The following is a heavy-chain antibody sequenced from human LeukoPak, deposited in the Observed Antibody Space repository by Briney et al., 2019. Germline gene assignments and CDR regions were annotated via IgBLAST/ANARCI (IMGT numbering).Heavy chain of an antibody. J-gene: IGHJ4*02. Sequence: SETLSLTCTVSGGSMSSSGYYWGWILQSPGEGLEWIGNIYYSGITYYNPSLKCRVTISVDTSKNQFSLKLSSVTAADTAVYYCARYIRSGSYDWGQGTLVTVSS. V-gene: IGHV4-39*01. CDR1: GGSMSSSGYY. CDR3: ARYIRSGSYD. D-gene: IGHD1-26*01. CDR2: IYYSGIT.